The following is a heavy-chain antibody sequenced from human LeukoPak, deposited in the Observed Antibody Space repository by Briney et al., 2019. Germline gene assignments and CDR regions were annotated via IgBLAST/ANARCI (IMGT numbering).Heavy chain of an antibody. J-gene: IGHJ3*02. CDR2: IYYSGST. V-gene: IGHV4-39*07. Sequence: PSETLSLTCTVSGGSISSYYWGWIRQPPGKGLEWIGSIYYSGSTYYNPSLKSRVTISVDTSKNQFSLKLSSVTAADTAVYYCARDHYGLTNAFDIWGQGTMVTVSS. D-gene: IGHD3-16*01. CDR1: GGSISSYY. CDR3: ARDHYGLTNAFDI.